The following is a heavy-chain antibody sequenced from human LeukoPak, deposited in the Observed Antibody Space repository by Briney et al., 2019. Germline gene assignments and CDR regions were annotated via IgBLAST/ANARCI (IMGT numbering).Heavy chain of an antibody. CDR3: ARVGGRGYSYGAY. Sequence: ASVKVSCKASGGTFSNSAITWVRQAPGQGLEWMGGIIPIFGTADYAQKFQGRVTITADESTSTAYMELSSLRSEDTAVYYCARVGGRGYSYGAYWGQGTLVTVSS. D-gene: IGHD5-18*01. V-gene: IGHV1-69*13. CDR2: IIPIFGTA. CDR1: GGTFSNSA. J-gene: IGHJ4*02.